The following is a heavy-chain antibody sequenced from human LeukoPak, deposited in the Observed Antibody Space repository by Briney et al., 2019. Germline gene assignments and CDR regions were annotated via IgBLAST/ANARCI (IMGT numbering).Heavy chain of an antibody. D-gene: IGHD3-3*01. V-gene: IGHV3-33*01. CDR3: ARDFWSGYSPFFNY. J-gene: IGHJ4*02. CDR2: IWYDGSNK. Sequence: PGGSLRLSCAASGFTFSSYVMHWVRQAPGKGLEWVAVIWYDGSNKYYADSVKGRFTISRDNSKNTLYLQMNSLRAEDTAVYYCARDFWSGYSPFFNYWGQGTLVTVSP. CDR1: GFTFSSYV.